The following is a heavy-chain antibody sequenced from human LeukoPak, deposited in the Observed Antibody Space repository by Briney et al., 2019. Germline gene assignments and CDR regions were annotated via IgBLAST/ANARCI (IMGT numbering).Heavy chain of an antibody. CDR2: ISSSSSYI. V-gene: IGHV3-21*01. J-gene: IGHJ4*02. Sequence: GGSLRLSCAASGFTFSSYSMNWVRQAPGKGLEWVSSISSSSSYIYYADSVKGRFTISRDNAKNSLYLQMNSLRAEDTVVYYCARDRGFDYFDYWGQGTLVTVSS. CDR3: ARDRGFDYFDY. CDR1: GFTFSSYS. D-gene: IGHD5-12*01.